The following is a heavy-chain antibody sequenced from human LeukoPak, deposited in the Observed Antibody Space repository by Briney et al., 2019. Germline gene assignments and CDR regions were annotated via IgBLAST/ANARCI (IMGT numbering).Heavy chain of an antibody. CDR3: ARPNYGSHWGYFDY. CDR1: GFTFSTYS. CDR2: ISYDGSDK. V-gene: IGHV3-30*04. D-gene: IGHD4-17*01. J-gene: IGHJ4*02. Sequence: PGRSLRLSCAASGFTFSTYSMHWVRQAPGKGLQWVAVISYDGSDKYYADSVKGRFTISRDNSKSMVYLQMSTLTAEDTAVYYCARPNYGSHWGYFDYWGQGTLVTVSS.